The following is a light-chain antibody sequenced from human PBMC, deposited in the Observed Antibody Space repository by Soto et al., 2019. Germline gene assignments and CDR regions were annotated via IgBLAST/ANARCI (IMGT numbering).Light chain of an antibody. V-gene: IGKV3-11*01. CDR1: QSVSSY. CDR3: QKRSNWPLT. Sequence: KVLTQSPATLSLSPGERATLSCRASQSVSSYLAWYQQKPGQAPRLLIYDASNRATGIPARFSGSGSGTDFTLTISSLEPEDFAVYYCQKRSNWPLTFGGGTKVEIK. CDR2: DAS. J-gene: IGKJ4*01.